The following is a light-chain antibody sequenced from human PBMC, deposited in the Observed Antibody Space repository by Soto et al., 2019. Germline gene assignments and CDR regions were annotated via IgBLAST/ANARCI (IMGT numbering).Light chain of an antibody. CDR2: EVN. V-gene: IGLV2-14*01. CDR1: NSDIGDWNY. J-gene: IGLJ2*01. CDR3: SSFSGGTTLFV. Sequence: QSALTQPASVSGSPGQSITISCSGANSDIGDWNYVSWYQQYPGKAPKVIIYEVNYRPSGVSYRFSGSKSGNSASLTICGLQSEDEADYYCSSFSGGTTLFVFGGGTKLTVL.